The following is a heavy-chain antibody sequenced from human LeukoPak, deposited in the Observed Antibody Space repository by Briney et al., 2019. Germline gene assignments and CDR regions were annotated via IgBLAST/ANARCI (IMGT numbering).Heavy chain of an antibody. V-gene: IGHV3-23*01. CDR1: GFTFSSYA. CDR2: ISGSGGST. D-gene: IGHD3-10*01. J-gene: IGHJ4*02. CDR3: ATSSGSYYNYLDY. Sequence: GGSLRLSCAASGFTFSSYAMSWVRQAPGKGLEWVSAISGSGGSTYYADSVKGRFTISRDNSKNTLYLQMNSLRAEDTAVYYCATSSGSYYNYLDYWGQGTLVTVSS.